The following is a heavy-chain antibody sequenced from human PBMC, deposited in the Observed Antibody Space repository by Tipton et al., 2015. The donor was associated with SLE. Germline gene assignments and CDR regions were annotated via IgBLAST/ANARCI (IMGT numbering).Heavy chain of an antibody. CDR1: GGSFIGYY. Sequence: TLSLTCSIYGGSFIGYYWTWIRQPPGKGLEWIAEINHSGSTNTNPYLKSRVTIPVDTSKNQLSLMLSSATAADTAVYFCARGGVGGFDYFDYWGQGTLVTVSS. V-gene: IGHV4-34*01. J-gene: IGHJ4*02. D-gene: IGHD5-12*01. CDR2: INHSGST. CDR3: ARGGVGGFDYFDY.